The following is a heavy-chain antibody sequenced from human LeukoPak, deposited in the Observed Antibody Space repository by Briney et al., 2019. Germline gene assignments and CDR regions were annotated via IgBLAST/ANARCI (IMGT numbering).Heavy chain of an antibody. CDR2: INHSGST. CDR3: ARPPSLYYYDSSGANDAFDI. V-gene: IGHV4-34*01. Sequence: PSETLSLTCAVYGGSFSGYYWSWIRQPPGKGLERIGEINHSGSTNYNPSLKSRVTISVDTSKNQFSLKLSSVTAADTAVYYCARPPSLYYYDSSGANDAFDIWGQGTMVTVSS. CDR1: GGSFSGYY. D-gene: IGHD3-22*01. J-gene: IGHJ3*02.